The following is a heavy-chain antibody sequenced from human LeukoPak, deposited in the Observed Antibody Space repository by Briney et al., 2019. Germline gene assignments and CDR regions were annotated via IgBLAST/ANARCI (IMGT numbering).Heavy chain of an antibody. CDR2: IYYNGNT. CDR1: GGSISSSDYY. Sequence: SETLSLTCTVSGGSISSSDYYWGWIRQPPGERLEWIGTIYYNGNTYCNPSLQSRVIISVDTSKNQFSLKLTSVTAPDMAVYYCARTVGTHRFDYWGQGILVTVSS. D-gene: IGHD4-23*01. V-gene: IGHV4-39*01. CDR3: ARTVGTHRFDY. J-gene: IGHJ4*02.